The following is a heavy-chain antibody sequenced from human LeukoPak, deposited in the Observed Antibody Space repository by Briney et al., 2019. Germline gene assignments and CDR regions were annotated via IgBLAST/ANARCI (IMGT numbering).Heavy chain of an antibody. J-gene: IGHJ4*02. Sequence: GGSLRLSCGASGFTFSNHWMYWVRQAPGKGLVSVSHINTDGNITEYADSVKGRFTISRDNAKNTVYLQMNSLRIEDTAVCYCVGPLGFYWGQGTLVAVSS. V-gene: IGHV3-74*03. D-gene: IGHD3-16*01. CDR1: GFTFSNHW. CDR3: VGPLGFY. CDR2: INTDGNIT.